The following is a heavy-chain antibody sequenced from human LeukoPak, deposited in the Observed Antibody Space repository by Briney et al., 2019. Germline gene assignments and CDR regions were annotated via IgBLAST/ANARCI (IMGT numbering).Heavy chain of an antibody. CDR2: ISGSGGST. J-gene: IGHJ4*02. CDR3: AKDRGWVVPAAFDY. CDR1: GFTFSSYA. D-gene: IGHD2-2*01. V-gene: IGHV3-23*01. Sequence: PGRSLRLSCAASGFTFSSYAMHWVRQAPGKGLEWVSAISGSGGSTYYADSVKGRFTISRDNSKNTLYLQMNSLRAEDTAVYYCAKDRGWVVPAAFDYWGQGTLVTVSS.